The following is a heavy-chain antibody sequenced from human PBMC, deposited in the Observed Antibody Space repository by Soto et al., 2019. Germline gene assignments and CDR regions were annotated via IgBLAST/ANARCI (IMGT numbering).Heavy chain of an antibody. V-gene: IGHV3-23*01. Sequence: EVQLLESGGGLVQPGGSLRLSCVASGFTFSYYTMSWVRQAPGKGLEWVSGISNSGDTIYYADSVKGRFTISRDNFKNTLYLQMNSLRADDTAVYYGADPVPAATHYDYHDMYVWGQGTTFTVS. D-gene: IGHD2-2*01. J-gene: IGHJ6*02. CDR2: ISNSGDTI. CDR3: ADPVPAATHYDYHDMYV. CDR1: GFTFSYYT.